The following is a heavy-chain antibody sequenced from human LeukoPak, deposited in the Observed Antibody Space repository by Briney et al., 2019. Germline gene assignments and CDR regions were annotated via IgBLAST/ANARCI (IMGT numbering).Heavy chain of an antibody. CDR3: ARPRGLSVAGGWFDP. V-gene: IGHV4-38-2*02. J-gene: IGHJ5*02. D-gene: IGHD6-19*01. CDR2: IYYSGST. Sequence: SETLSLTCTVSGYSISSGYYWGWIRQPPGKGLEWIGSIYYSGSTYYNPSLKSRVTISVDTSKNQFSLKLSSVTAADTAVYYCARPRGLSVAGGWFDPWGQGTLVTVSS. CDR1: GYSISSGYY.